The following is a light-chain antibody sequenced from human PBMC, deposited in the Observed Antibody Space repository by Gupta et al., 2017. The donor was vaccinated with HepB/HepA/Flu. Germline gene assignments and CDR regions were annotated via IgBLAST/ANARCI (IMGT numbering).Light chain of an antibody. J-gene: IGKJ2*01. CDR1: QIINNY. CDR2: AAS. CDR3: QETYSAPPFT. V-gene: IGKV1-39*01. Sequence: DIQMTQSPSSLSASVGDRVTITCRTSQIINNYLNWYQQKPGEAPKLLIYAASNLQSGVPSRFSGSTSGTDFTLTISGLQPEDFAIYYCQETYSAPPFTFGQWTKLEI.